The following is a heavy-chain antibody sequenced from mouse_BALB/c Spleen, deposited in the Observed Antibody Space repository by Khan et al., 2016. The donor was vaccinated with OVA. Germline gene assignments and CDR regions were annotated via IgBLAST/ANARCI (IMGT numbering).Heavy chain of an antibody. CDR3: ARGYLGNYEFAY. D-gene: IGHD2-1*01. V-gene: IGHV1S132*01. J-gene: IGHJ3*01. CDR2: IFPGTGTT. CDR1: GYTFTSYW. Sequence: QVRLQQSGAELVKPGASVKLSCKTSGYTFTSYWIQWVKQRPGQGLGWIGEIFPGTGTTYYNENFKGKATLTIDTSSTTAYMQLSSLTSEDSAVYFCARGYLGNYEFAYWGQGTLVTVSA.